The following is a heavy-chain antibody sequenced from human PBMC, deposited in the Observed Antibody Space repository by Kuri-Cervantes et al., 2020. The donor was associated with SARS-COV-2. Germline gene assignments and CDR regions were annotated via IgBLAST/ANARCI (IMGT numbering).Heavy chain of an antibody. D-gene: IGHD5-12*01. CDR1: VGTFSSYA. CDR3: ARDIRGYSGYDGPPTYYYYYYGMDV. V-gene: IGHV1-69*10. J-gene: IGHJ6*02. Sequence: SVKVSCKASVGTFSSYAISWVRQAPGQGLEWMGGIIPIFGIANYAQKFQGRVTITADKSTSTAYMELSSLRSEDTAVYYCARDIRGYSGYDGPPTYYYYYYGMDVWGQGTMVTVSS. CDR2: IIPIFGIA.